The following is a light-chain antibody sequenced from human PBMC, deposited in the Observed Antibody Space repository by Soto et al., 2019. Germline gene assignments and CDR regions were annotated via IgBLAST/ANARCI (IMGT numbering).Light chain of an antibody. CDR1: QSISTY. CDR3: QQYGSSPYT. Sequence: EVVMTQSPATLSLSPGERATLSCRASQSISTYLAWYQQKPGQAPRLLMSGASNRATGIRDRFSGTGSGTDFTLTISRLEPEDFAVYYCQQYGSSPYTFGLGTKVDIK. CDR2: GAS. V-gene: IGKV3-20*01. J-gene: IGKJ2*01.